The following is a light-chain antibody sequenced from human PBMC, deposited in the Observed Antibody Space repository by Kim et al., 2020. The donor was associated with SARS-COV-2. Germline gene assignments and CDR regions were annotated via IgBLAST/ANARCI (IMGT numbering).Light chain of an antibody. V-gene: IGLV2-14*03. CDR3: SSYTSSTTVV. Sequence: QSITISCTGTGSDVDGYNYVSWYQQHPGKAPRLMICDVSNRPSGVSNRFSGSKSGNTASLTISGLQAEDEADFYCSSYTSSTTVVFGGGTQLTVL. CDR1: GSDVDGYNY. J-gene: IGLJ2*01. CDR2: DVS.